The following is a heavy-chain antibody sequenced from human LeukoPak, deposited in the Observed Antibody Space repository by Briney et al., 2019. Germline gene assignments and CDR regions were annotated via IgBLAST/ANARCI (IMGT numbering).Heavy chain of an antibody. CDR3: ARSVRDDILAGFDY. V-gene: IGHV4-59*01. CDR2: IYCSGSS. J-gene: IGHJ4*02. Sequence: SETLSLTCTVSGGSISSYYWSWIRQPPGKGLEWIGYIYCSGSSNYNPSLKSRVTVSVDTSKNQFSLKLSSVTAADTAVYYCARSVRDDILAGFDYWGQGTLVTVSS. CDR1: GGSISSYY. D-gene: IGHD3-9*01.